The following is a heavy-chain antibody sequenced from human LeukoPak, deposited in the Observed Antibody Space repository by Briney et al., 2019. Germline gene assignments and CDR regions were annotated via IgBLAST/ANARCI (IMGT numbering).Heavy chain of an antibody. V-gene: IGHV3-7*03. D-gene: IGHD6-13*01. CDR1: GFTFSSYW. J-gene: IGHJ4*02. Sequence: GGSLRLSCAASGFTFSSYWMSWVRQAPGMGLEWVANIKQDGSEKNYVDSAKGRFTISRDNAKNSLYLQMSSLRAEDTAVYYCATSLGAAGYDYWGQGTLVTVSS. CDR2: IKQDGSEK. CDR3: ATSLGAAGYDY.